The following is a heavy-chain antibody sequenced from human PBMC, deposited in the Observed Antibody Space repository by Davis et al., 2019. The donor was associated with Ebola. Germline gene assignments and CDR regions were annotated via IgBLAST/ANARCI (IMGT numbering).Heavy chain of an antibody. D-gene: IGHD3-10*01. Sequence: ASVTVSCKTSGYIFSSYGITWVRQATGQGLEWMGWMNPNSGNTGYAQKFQGRVTMTRNTSISTAYMELSSLRSEDTAVYYCARAYGAVYYYGMDVWGQGTTVTVSS. CDR2: MNPNSGNT. CDR3: ARAYGAVYYYGMDV. CDR1: GYIFSSYG. V-gene: IGHV1-8*01. J-gene: IGHJ6*02.